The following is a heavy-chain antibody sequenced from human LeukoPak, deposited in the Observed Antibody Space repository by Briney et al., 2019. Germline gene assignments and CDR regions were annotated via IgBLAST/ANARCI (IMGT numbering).Heavy chain of an antibody. V-gene: IGHV4-59*01. CDR3: ARRRAAAGIWYFDL. CDR2: IYYSGST. J-gene: IGHJ2*01. CDR1: GGSISSYY. D-gene: IGHD6-13*01. Sequence: SETLSLTCTVSGGSISSYYWSWIRQPPGKGLEWIGYIYYSGSTNYNPSLKSRVTISVDTSKNQFSLKLSSVTAADTAVYYCARRRAAAGIWYFDLWGRGTLVIVSS.